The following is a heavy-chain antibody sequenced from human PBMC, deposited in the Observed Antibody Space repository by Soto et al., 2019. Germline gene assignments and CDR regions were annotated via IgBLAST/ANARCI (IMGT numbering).Heavy chain of an antibody. Sequence: QVQLQQWGAGLLKPSETLSLTCAVYGGSFSGYYWSWIRQPPGKGLEWIGEINHSGSTNYNPSLKSRVTISVDTSKNQCSLKLSSVTAADTAVYYCARVKYYGSGSDYNLNWFDPWGQGTLVTVSS. D-gene: IGHD3-10*01. CDR3: ARVKYYGSGSDYNLNWFDP. V-gene: IGHV4-34*01. CDR2: INHSGST. CDR1: GGSFSGYY. J-gene: IGHJ5*02.